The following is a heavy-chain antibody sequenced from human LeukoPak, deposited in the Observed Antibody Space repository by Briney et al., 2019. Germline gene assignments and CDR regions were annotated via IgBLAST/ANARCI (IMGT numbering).Heavy chain of an antibody. CDR3: AREVPAAMNAFDI. V-gene: IGHV3-7*01. Sequence: GGSLRLSCAASGFSFSNYWMTWVRQAPGKGLERVANIKEDGSDRYYGDSVRGRFIISRDNAKNSLYLQMDSLRAEDTAVYYCAREVPAAMNAFDIWGQGTMVTVSS. CDR1: GFSFSNYW. CDR2: IKEDGSDR. J-gene: IGHJ3*02. D-gene: IGHD2-2*01.